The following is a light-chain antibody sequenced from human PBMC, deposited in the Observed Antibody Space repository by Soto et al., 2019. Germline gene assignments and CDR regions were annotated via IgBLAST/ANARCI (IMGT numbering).Light chain of an antibody. CDR1: QNILYRSNNKNY. V-gene: IGKV4-1*01. CDR3: QQYYSTPLT. CDR2: WAS. J-gene: IGKJ4*01. Sequence: DIVMTQSPDSLAVSLGERATFNCKSSQNILYRSNNKNYLAWYQHKPGQPPKLLIYWASTREAGVPDRFSGSGSGTDFTFTISSLQAEDVAVYYCQQYYSTPLTFGGGTKVEIK.